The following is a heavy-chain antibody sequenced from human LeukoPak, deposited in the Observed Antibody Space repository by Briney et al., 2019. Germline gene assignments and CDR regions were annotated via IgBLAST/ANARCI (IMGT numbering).Heavy chain of an antibody. Sequence: PGGSLRLSCAASGFTFSSYAMSWVRQAPGKGLEWVSAISGSGGSTYYADSVKGRFTISRDNSKNTLYLQMNSLRAEDTAVYYCAKGGLRQQLVWARIYCFDYWGQGTLVTVSS. J-gene: IGHJ4*02. D-gene: IGHD6-13*01. CDR2: ISGSGGST. CDR1: GFTFSSYA. V-gene: IGHV3-23*01. CDR3: AKGGLRQQLVWARIYCFDY.